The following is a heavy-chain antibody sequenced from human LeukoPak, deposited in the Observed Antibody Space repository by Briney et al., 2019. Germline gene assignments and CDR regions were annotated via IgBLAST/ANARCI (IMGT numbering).Heavy chain of an antibody. Sequence: SETLSLTCTVSGGSISSYYWSWIRQPPGKGLEWIGYIYYSGSTNYNPSLKGRVTISVDTSKNQFSLKLSSVTAADTAVYYCARHSVMTTVTTYEYFQHWGQGTLVTVSS. CDR3: ARHSVMTTVTTYEYFQH. D-gene: IGHD4-17*01. CDR1: GGSISSYY. J-gene: IGHJ1*01. V-gene: IGHV4-59*08. CDR2: IYYSGST.